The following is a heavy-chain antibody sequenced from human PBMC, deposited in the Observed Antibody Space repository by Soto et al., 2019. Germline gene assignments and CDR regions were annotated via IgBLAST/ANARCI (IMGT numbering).Heavy chain of an antibody. CDR2: ISSSSSTI. V-gene: IGHV3-48*01. D-gene: IGHD3-10*01. J-gene: IGHJ4*02. CDR1: GFTFSSYS. Sequence: EVKLVESGGGLVQPGGSLRLSCAASGFTFSSYSMNWVRQAPGKGLEWVSYISSSSSTIYYADSVKGRFTISRDNAKNSLYLQMNSLRAEDSAVYYCARDETGGFDYWGQGTLVTVSS. CDR3: ARDETGGFDY.